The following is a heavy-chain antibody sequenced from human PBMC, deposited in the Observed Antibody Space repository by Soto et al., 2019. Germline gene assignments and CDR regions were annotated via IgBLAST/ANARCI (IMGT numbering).Heavy chain of an antibody. V-gene: IGHV3-21*01. D-gene: IGHD3-16*01. J-gene: IGHJ3*02. CDR2: IGSYSSYM. CDR3: ASPKGGAYDI. Sequence: GGSLRLSCEASGFSINSYTMNWVRQAPGKGLEWVSSIGSYSSYMFYADSVKGRFTISRDNAKNSLYLQMNSLRAEDTAVYYCASPKGGAYDIWGQGTMVTVS. CDR1: GFSINSYT.